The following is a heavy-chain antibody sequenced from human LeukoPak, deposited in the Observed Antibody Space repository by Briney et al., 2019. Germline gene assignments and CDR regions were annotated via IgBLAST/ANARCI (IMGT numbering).Heavy chain of an antibody. V-gene: IGHV3-23*01. J-gene: IGHJ4*02. D-gene: IGHD7-27*01. CDR1: GFTFSIYG. CDR3: AKDLRWGLDY. Sequence: PGASLRLSCAASGFTFSIYGMSWVRHAPGKGLEWVSAISGSGGGTYYAESVKGRFTVSRDNSKNTLFLQMNSLRAEDTAIYYCAKDLRWGLDYWSQGTLVTVSS. CDR2: ISGSGGGT.